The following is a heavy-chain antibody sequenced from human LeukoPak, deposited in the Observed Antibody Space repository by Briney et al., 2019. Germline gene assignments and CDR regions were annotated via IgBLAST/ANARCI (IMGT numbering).Heavy chain of an antibody. V-gene: IGHV3-53*01. CDR1: GFTFSSYS. CDR2: IYSGGST. J-gene: IGHJ4*02. Sequence: GGSLRLSCAASGFTFSSYSMNWVRQAPGKGLEWVSVIYSGGSTYYADSVKGRFTISRDTSKNTLSLQMNSLRAEDTAVYYCASLSLGHYWGQGTLVTVSS. D-gene: IGHD6-6*01. CDR3: ASLSLGHY.